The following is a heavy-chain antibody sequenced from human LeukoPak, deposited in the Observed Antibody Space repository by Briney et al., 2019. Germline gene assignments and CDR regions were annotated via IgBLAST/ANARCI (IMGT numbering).Heavy chain of an antibody. CDR2: ISSSGSTI. CDR3: ARDPRGVVPAAIPLNWFDP. CDR1: GFTFSDYY. Sequence: GGSLRLSCAASGFTFSDYYVSWIRQAPGKGLEWVSYISSSGSTIYYADSVKGRFTISRDNAKNSLYLQMNSLRAEDTAVYYCARDPRGVVPAAIPLNWFDPWGQGTLVTVSS. D-gene: IGHD2-2*01. J-gene: IGHJ5*02. V-gene: IGHV3-11*04.